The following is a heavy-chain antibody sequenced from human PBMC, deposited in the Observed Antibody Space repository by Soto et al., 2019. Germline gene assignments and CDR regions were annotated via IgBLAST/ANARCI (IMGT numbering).Heavy chain of an antibody. J-gene: IGHJ3*02. V-gene: IGHV3-9*01. Sequence: EVQLVESGGGLVQPGRSLRLSWAASGFTFDDYAMHWVRQAPGKGLEWVSGISWNSGSIGYADSVKGRFTISRDNAKNFLYLQMNSLRAEDTALYYCAKDKQWLANDAFDIWGQGTLVTVSS. CDR2: ISWNSGSI. CDR3: AKDKQWLANDAFDI. D-gene: IGHD6-19*01. CDR1: GFTFDDYA.